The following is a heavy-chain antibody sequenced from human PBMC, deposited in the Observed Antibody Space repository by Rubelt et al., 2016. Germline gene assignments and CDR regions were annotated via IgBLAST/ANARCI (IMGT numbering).Heavy chain of an antibody. D-gene: IGHD2-21*02. CDR1: GFTFSSYG. CDR2: IRYDGSNK. Sequence: QVQLVESGGGVVQPGGSLRLSCAASGFTFSSYGMHWVRQAPGKGLEWVTFIRYDGSNKYYADSVKGRFTISRENSKNTLYLQMNSLRAEDTAVYYCAKGGNVVVTARLYYFDYWGQGTLVTVSS. J-gene: IGHJ4*02. CDR3: AKGGNVVVTARLYYFDY. V-gene: IGHV3-30*02.